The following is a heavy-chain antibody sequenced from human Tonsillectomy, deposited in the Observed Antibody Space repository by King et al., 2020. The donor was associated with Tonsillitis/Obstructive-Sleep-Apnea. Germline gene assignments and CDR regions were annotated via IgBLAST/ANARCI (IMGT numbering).Heavy chain of an antibody. CDR3: AREKSAYYMDV. J-gene: IGHJ6*03. CDR1: GGSVSSGSYY. Sequence: VQLQESGPGLVKPSETLSLTCTVSGGSVSSGSYYWSWIRQPPGKGLEWIGYIYYSGSTNYNPSLKSRVTISVDTSKNQFSLKLRSVTAADTAVYYCAREKSAYYMDVWGKGTTVTVSS. CDR2: IYYSGST. V-gene: IGHV4-61*01.